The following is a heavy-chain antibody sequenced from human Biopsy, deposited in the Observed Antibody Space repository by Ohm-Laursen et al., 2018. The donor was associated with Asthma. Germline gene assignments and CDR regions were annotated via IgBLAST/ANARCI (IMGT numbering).Heavy chain of an antibody. D-gene: IGHD2-2*01. Sequence: SVKVSCKAPGGTFNTYVIGWVRQAPGQGLESMGGINSVFGTTTYPQKFPDRVTITADDSTSTVYMELSSLRSEDMAVYYCARKAGSCISRTCYSLDFWGQGTLVTVSS. CDR1: GGTFNTYV. CDR3: ARKAGSCISRTCYSLDF. CDR2: INSVFGTT. V-gene: IGHV1-69*13. J-gene: IGHJ4*02.